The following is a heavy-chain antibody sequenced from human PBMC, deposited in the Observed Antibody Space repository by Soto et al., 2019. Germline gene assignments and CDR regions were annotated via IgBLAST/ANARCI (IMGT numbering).Heavy chain of an antibody. CDR2: INTYNGNT. V-gene: IGHV1-18*04. Sequence: QVQLVQSGAEVKKHGASVKVSCKASGYTFSSYGINWVRQAPGQGLQWLGWINTYNGNTNYAQKFQGRVTMTTDTSTSAVYMDLRSLRSDDTAVYYCAAYSVEGSVAATSPTDHACDIWGQGTMVTVSS. CDR1: GYTFSSYG. CDR3: AAYSVEGSVAATSPTDHACDI. D-gene: IGHD1-26*01. J-gene: IGHJ3*02.